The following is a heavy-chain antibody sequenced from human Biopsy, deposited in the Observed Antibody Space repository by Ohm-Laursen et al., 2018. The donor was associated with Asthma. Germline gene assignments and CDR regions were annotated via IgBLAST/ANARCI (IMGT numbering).Heavy chain of an antibody. CDR1: SGSGGYMRSGNYY. V-gene: IGHV4-39*01. D-gene: IGHD7-27*01. CDR2: ISYTGSA. CDR3: ARHWDWGSFFDY. Sequence: SETLSLTWSLSSGSGGYMRSGNYYWGWIRQPPGKGLEWMGSISYTGSAYHNPSLKSRVTISVDTSKNHFSLKLSSVTAADTAVYYCARHWDWGSFFDYWGRGTLVTVSS. J-gene: IGHJ4*02.